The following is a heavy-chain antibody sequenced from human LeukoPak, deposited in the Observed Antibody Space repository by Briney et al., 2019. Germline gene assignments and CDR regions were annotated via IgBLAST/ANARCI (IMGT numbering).Heavy chain of an antibody. CDR2: ISGNGGST. J-gene: IGHJ4*02. D-gene: IGHD3-10*01. Sequence: QPGGSLRLSCSASGFTFSSYSMHWVRQAPGKGLEYASAISGNGGSTNYADSVKGRFTISRDNSKNTLYLQMSSLRAEDTAVYYCVKIANSYGSGSYYYDYWGQGTLVTVSS. CDR3: VKIANSYGSGSYYYDY. CDR1: GFTFSSYS. V-gene: IGHV3-64D*09.